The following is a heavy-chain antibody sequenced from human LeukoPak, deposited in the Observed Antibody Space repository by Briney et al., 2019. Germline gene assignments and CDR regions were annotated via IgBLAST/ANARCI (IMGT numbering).Heavy chain of an antibody. Sequence: HPGGSLRLSCAASGFTFDDYAMHWVRQAPGKGLEWVSGISWNSGSIGYADSVKGRFTISRDNAKNSLYLQMNSLRAEDTALYYCAKAEDSSSWHGVDYWGQGTLVTVSS. CDR2: ISWNSGSI. J-gene: IGHJ4*02. CDR3: AKAEDSSSWHGVDY. D-gene: IGHD6-13*01. CDR1: GFTFDDYA. V-gene: IGHV3-9*01.